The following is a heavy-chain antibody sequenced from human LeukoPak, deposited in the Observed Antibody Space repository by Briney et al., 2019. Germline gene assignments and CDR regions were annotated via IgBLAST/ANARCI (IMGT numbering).Heavy chain of an antibody. D-gene: IGHD3-3*01. CDR3: ARTVFGAYNWFDP. CDR1: GFTFSSYD. J-gene: IGHJ5*02. V-gene: IGHV3-21*01. Sequence: PGGSLRLSCAASGFTFSSYDMNWVRQAPGKGLEWVSSISSTSNYINYADSVKGRFTISRDNAKSSLYLQMNSLRVDDTAVYYCARTVFGAYNWFDPWGQGAPVTVSS. CDR2: ISSTSNYI.